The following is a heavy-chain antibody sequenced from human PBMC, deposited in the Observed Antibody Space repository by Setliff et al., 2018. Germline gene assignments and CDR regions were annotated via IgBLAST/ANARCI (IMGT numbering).Heavy chain of an antibody. D-gene: IGHD3-10*01. Sequence: ETLSLTCTVSGGSINSGVYYWGWIRQPPGKGLEWIGRIYHGGDTYYNASLKSRLTISVDTSKNQFSLKLRSVTAADTAVYYCARDRSTVIRGVTSFFYYYMDVWGGGTTVTVSS. CDR1: GGSINSGVYY. CDR3: ARDRSTVIRGVTSFFYYYMDV. CDR2: IYHGGDT. J-gene: IGHJ6*03. V-gene: IGHV4-39*07.